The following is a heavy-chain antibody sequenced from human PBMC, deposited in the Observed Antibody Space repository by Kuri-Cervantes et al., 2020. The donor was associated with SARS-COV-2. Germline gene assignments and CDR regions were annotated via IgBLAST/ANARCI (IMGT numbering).Heavy chain of an antibody. D-gene: IGHD3-22*01. J-gene: IGHJ4*02. Sequence: GESLKISCEVSGFLFSASAIHWVRQGSGKGLEWVGRVRGKANNYATAYAASVKGRFTISRDNSRNTLYLQMNSLRAEDTAVYYCAKGSYYYDSSGYPYFDYWGQGTLVTVSS. CDR2: VRGKANNYAT. V-gene: IGHV3-73*01. CDR3: AKGSYYYDSSGYPYFDY. CDR1: GFLFSASA.